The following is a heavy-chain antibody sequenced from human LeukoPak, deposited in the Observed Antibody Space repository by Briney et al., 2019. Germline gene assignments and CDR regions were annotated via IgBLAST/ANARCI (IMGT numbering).Heavy chain of an antibody. V-gene: IGHV4-39*07. J-gene: IGHJ4*02. CDR2: ISYSGST. Sequence: SETLSLTCSVSGGSISSNSYYWVWIRQPPGKGLEWIGTISYSGSTYYNPSLKSRVTISVDTSKNQSSLRLRSVTAADTAVYYCARDGAGGGWYFTDWGQGTLVTVSS. D-gene: IGHD6-19*01. CDR3: ARDGAGGGWYFTD. CDR1: GGSISSNSYY.